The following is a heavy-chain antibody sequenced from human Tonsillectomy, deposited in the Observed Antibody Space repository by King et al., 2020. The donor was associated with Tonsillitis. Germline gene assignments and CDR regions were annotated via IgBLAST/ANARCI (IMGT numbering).Heavy chain of an antibody. CDR3: AKDELDIVVVTAAKNYYYYMDV. D-gene: IGHD2-2*03. J-gene: IGHJ6*03. CDR2: ISYDGIKK. V-gene: IGHV3-30*18. Sequence: VQLVESGGGVVQPGRSLRLSCAASGFTFSSYGMHWVRQAPGKGLEWVACISYDGIKKYYANLVKGLFTISRENSKKTVYLQMNSLRAEDTAVDYCAKDELDIVVVTAAKNYYYYMDVWGKGTTVTVSS. CDR1: GFTFSSYG.